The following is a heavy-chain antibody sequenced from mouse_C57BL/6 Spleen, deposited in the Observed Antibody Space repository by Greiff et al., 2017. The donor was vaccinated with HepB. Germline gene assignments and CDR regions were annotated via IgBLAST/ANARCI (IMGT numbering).Heavy chain of an antibody. J-gene: IGHJ1*03. CDR1: GYSITSGYD. CDR3: ARRTTRWYFDV. D-gene: IGHD1-1*01. Sequence: EVQLQESGPGMVKPSQSLSLTCTVTGYSITSGYDWHWIRHFPGNKLEWMGYISYSGSTNYNPSLKSRISITHDTSKNHFFLKLNSVTTEDTATYYCARRTTRWYFDVWGTGTTVTVSS. V-gene: IGHV3-1*01. CDR2: ISYSGST.